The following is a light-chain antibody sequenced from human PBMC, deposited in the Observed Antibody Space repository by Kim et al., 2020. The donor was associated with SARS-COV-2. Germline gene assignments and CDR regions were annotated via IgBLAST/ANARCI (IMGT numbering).Light chain of an antibody. CDR3: QQLYNYPIT. Sequence: SASVGDRVTITCRASQGFSNYLAWDHQRPGKAPKLLIYAASTLQSGVPPRFSGSGSRTEFTLTISSLQAEDFGTYCCQQLYNYPITFGQGTRLEIK. J-gene: IGKJ5*01. V-gene: IGKV1-9*01. CDR2: AAS. CDR1: QGFSNY.